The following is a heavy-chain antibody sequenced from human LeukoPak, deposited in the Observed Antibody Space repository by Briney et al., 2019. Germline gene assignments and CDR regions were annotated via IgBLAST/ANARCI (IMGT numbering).Heavy chain of an antibody. Sequence: AGGSLRLSCETAGFTFSSYSMNWVRQAPGKGLEWVSYISSSSSTIYYADSVKGRFTISRDNAKNSLYLQMNSLRDEDTAVYYCTGCSSTSCYISPFDYWGQGTLVTVSS. J-gene: IGHJ4*02. D-gene: IGHD2-2*02. CDR2: ISSSSSTI. CDR1: GFTFSSYS. V-gene: IGHV3-48*02. CDR3: TGCSSTSCYISPFDY.